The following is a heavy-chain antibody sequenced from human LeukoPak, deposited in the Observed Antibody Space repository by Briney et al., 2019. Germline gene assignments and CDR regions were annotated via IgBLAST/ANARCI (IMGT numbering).Heavy chain of an antibody. J-gene: IGHJ4*02. CDR3: ARAGSYYYDSSGYYY. CDR2: ISAYNGNT. V-gene: IGHV1-18*01. D-gene: IGHD3-22*01. Sequence: ASVKVSCTASGYTFTSYGISWVRQAPGQGLEWMGWISAYNGNTNYAQKLQGRVTMTTDTSTSTAYMELRSLRSDDTAVYYCARAGSYYYDSSGYYYWGQGTLVTVSS. CDR1: GYTFTSYG.